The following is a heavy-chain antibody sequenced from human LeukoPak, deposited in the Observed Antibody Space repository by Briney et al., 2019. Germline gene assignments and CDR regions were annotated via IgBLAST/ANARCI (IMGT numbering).Heavy chain of an antibody. Sequence: ASVKVSCKASGYTFTGYYMHWVRQAPGQGLEWMGWINPNSGGTNYAQKFQGRVTMTRDTSISTAYMELSRLRSDDTAVYYCARENEYSSSSVDYRGQGTLVTVSS. J-gene: IGHJ4*02. V-gene: IGHV1-2*02. CDR2: INPNSGGT. CDR3: ARENEYSSSSVDY. CDR1: GYTFTGYY. D-gene: IGHD6-6*01.